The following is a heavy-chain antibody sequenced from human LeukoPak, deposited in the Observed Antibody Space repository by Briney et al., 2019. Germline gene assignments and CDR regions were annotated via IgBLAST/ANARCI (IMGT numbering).Heavy chain of an antibody. CDR3: AGADIVVVVADGGGWFDP. D-gene: IGHD2-15*01. V-gene: IGHV1-46*01. CDR1: GYTFTSYY. CDR2: INPSGGST. Sequence: GASVKVSCKASGYTFTSYYMHWVRQAPGQGLEWMGIINPSGGSTSYAQKFQGRVTMTRDTSTSTVYMELSSLRSEDTAVYYCAGADIVVVVADGGGWFDPWGQGTLVTVSS. J-gene: IGHJ5*02.